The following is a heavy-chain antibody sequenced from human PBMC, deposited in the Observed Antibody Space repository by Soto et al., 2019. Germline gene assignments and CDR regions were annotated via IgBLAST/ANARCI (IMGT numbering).Heavy chain of an antibody. CDR3: STTVITAPLFEY. D-gene: IGHD2-21*02. V-gene: IGHV3-72*01. CDR2: IRNKPNGHTT. CDR1: GFTFNNSG. Sequence: RLSCRVSGFTFNNSGMHWVRQAPGKGLEWLGRIRNKPNGHTTAYAASVKGRFTISRDDSKNLVYLQMNSLKSEDTALYYCSTTVITAPLFEYWGQGTLVTVSS. J-gene: IGHJ4*02.